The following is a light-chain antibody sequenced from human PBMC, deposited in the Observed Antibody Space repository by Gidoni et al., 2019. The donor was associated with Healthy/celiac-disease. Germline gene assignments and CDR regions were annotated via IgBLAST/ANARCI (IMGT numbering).Light chain of an antibody. CDR1: QDINSW. J-gene: IGKJ4*01. V-gene: IGKV1-12*01. Sequence: DIEMTQPPSSVSASVGDRVTITCRASQDINSWLAWYQQKPGKAPNLLIYATSILLSGVPSRFSGSKSGTDFTLTIGSLQPEDIATYYCQQANTFPLSFGGGTKVEIK. CDR2: ATS. CDR3: QQANTFPLS.